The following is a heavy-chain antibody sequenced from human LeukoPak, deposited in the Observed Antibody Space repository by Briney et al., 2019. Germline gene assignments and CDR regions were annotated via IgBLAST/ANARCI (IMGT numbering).Heavy chain of an antibody. Sequence: GGSLRLSCAASGFTLNDFAMHWVRQAPGKGLEWVAGISGDSGSIGYADSVKGRFTISRDNTKNSLFLQMNSLRAEDTALYYCGKGGARGYYGSGRLDPWGQGTLVTVSS. V-gene: IGHV3-9*01. CDR2: ISGDSGSI. CDR1: GFTLNDFA. CDR3: GKGGARGYYGSGRLDP. D-gene: IGHD3-10*01. J-gene: IGHJ5*02.